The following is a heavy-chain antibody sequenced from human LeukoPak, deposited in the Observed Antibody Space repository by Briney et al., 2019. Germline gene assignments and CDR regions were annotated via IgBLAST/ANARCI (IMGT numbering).Heavy chain of an antibody. D-gene: IGHD2-15*01. CDR1: GASISNYY. Sequence: SETLSLTCTVSGASISNYYWSWIRQPPGKGLEWIGYIYYSGSTNYNPSLKSRVTISVDTSKNQFSLKLSSVTAADTAVYYCAREPCSGGSCYGYWFDPWGQGTLVTVSS. J-gene: IGHJ5*02. CDR3: AREPCSGGSCYGYWFDP. V-gene: IGHV4-59*01. CDR2: IYYSGST.